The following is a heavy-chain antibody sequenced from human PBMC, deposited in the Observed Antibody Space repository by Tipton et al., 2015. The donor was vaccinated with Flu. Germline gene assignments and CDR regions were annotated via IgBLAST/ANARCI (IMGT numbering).Heavy chain of an antibody. CDR2: IYPGDSDA. V-gene: IGHV5-51*03. Sequence: QLVQSGAEVKTPGESLKISCKGSGYNFTTSWIAWVRQMPGKGLEWMGIIYPGDSDARYRPSFQGQVTFSVDKSISTAYLQWSSLKASDTAIYYCARRGYTTGWYWFDRWGQGTLFTVSS. D-gene: IGHD6-19*01. CDR1: GYNFTTSW. CDR3: ARRGYTTGWYWFDR. J-gene: IGHJ5*02.